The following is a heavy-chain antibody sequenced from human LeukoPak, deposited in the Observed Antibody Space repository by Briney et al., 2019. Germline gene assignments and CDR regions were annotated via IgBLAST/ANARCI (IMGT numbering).Heavy chain of an antibody. CDR2: LKSTVDGGTT. J-gene: IGHJ3*02. D-gene: IGHD6-19*01. V-gene: IGHV3-15*07. CDR1: GFTFNDDC. Sequence: GGSVRLSCAASGFTFNDDCMSWVRQAPGKGLEWVGCLKSTVDGGTTDYAAPVKGRFTVSRDDSKNTVYLEMKSLKTEDTAVYYCTTGGNVIVAGTRTFDIWGQGTMVTVSS. CDR3: TTGGNVIVAGTRTFDI.